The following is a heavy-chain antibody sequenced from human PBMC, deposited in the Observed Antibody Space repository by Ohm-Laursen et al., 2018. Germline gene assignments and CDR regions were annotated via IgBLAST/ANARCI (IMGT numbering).Heavy chain of an antibody. D-gene: IGHD3-10*01. CDR3: ARGIRFGELLGFDP. Sequence: SVKVSCKASGYTFTSYDINWVRQATGQGLEWMGWMNLNSGNTGYAQKFQGRVTMTRNTSISTAYMELSSLRSEDTAVYYCARGIRFGELLGFDPWGQGTLVTVSS. J-gene: IGHJ5*02. CDR2: MNLNSGNT. CDR1: GYTFTSYD. V-gene: IGHV1-8*01.